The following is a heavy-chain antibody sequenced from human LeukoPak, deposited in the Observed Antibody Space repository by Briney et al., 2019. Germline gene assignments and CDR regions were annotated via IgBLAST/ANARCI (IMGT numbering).Heavy chain of an antibody. Sequence: ASVKVSCKASGYTFTGYYMHWVRQAPGQGLEWMGWINPNSGGTNYAQKFQGRVTMTRDTSISTAYMELSRLRSDNTAVYYCARDGPENDFWSGYYFDWGQGTLVTVSS. V-gene: IGHV1-2*02. CDR1: GYTFTGYY. CDR2: INPNSGGT. CDR3: ARDGPENDFWSGYYFD. D-gene: IGHD3-3*01. J-gene: IGHJ4*02.